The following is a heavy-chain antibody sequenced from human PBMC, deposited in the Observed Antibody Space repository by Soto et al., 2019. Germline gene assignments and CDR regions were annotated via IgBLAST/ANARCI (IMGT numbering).Heavy chain of an antibody. CDR1: GFIFSNFD. CDR3: ARDHHTYGAYYFDY. D-gene: IGHD4-17*01. J-gene: IGHJ4*02. CDR2: ISSSSRTI. V-gene: IGHV3-48*02. Sequence: PGGSLRLSCAASGFIFSNFDMNWVRQAPGKGLEWVSYISSSSRTIYYADSVKGRFTISRDNAKKSLYLQMNSLRDEDTAMYYSARDHHTYGAYYFDYWGQGTLVTVYS.